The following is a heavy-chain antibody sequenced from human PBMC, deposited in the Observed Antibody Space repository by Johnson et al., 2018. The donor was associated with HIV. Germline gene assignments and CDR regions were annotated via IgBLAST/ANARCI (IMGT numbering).Heavy chain of an antibody. D-gene: IGHD6-13*01. J-gene: IGHJ3*02. Sequence: QVQLVESGGGLVQPGGSLRLSCAASGFTFSTFYMSWVRQAPGKGLEWVAVISYDGSNKYYADSVKGRFTISRDNSKNTLYLQMNSLRAEDTAVYYCAKRRGVFFDAFDIWGQGTMVTVSS. CDR1: GFTFSTFY. CDR3: AKRRGVFFDAFDI. V-gene: IGHV3-30*18. CDR2: ISYDGSNK.